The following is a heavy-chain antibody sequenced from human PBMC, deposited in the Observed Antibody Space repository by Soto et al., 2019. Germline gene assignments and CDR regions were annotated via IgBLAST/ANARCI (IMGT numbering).Heavy chain of an antibody. V-gene: IGHV3-66*01. CDR1: GFTVSSNY. CDR2: IYSGGST. J-gene: IGHJ6*02. Sequence: GRSLRLSCAASGFTVSSNYMSWVRQAPGKGLEWVSVIYSGGSTYYADSVKGRFTISRDNSKNTLYLQMNSLRAEDTAVYYCARVSWYYYYGMDVWGQGTTVTVSS. CDR3: ARVSWYYYYGMDV.